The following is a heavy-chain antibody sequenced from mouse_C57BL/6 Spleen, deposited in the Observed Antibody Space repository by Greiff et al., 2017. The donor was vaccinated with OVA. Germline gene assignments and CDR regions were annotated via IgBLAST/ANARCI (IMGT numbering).Heavy chain of an antibody. J-gene: IGHJ4*01. Sequence: VQLQQSGPELVKPGASVQISCKASGYAFSSSWMNWVTQRPGKGLEWIGRIYPGDGDPNYNGKFKGKATLTADHSSSTSYMQRSSLTSEDSAVYFWSSQYYGSSYVGAMDYWGQGTSVTVSS. CDR2: IYPGDGDP. CDR3: SSQYYGSSYVGAMDY. D-gene: IGHD1-1*01. CDR1: GYAFSSSW. V-gene: IGHV1-82*01.